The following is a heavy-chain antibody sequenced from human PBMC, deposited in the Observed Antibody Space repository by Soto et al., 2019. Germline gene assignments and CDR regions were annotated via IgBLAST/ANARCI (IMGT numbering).Heavy chain of an antibody. D-gene: IGHD3-22*01. CDR3: ARVPGYYYDSSGYYVGY. CDR2: ISSSGSTI. Sequence: EVQLLESGGGLVQPGGSLRLSCAASGFTFSSYAMSWVRQAPGKGLEWVSYISSSGSTIYYADSVKGRFTISRDNAKNSLYLQMNSLRAEDTAVYYCARVPGYYYDSSGYYVGYWGQGTLVTVSS. J-gene: IGHJ4*02. CDR1: GFTFSSYA. V-gene: IGHV3-48*03.